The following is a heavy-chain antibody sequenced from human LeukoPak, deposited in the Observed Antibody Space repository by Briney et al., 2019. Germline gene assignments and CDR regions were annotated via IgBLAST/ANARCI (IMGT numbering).Heavy chain of an antibody. Sequence: GGSLRLSCEAAGFTFSSYAMSWVRQAPGRRLEWVSAISGSGGSTYDADSVKGRFTISRDNSKNTLYLQMNSLRAEDTAAYHCAKGDNYYGSGSFDYWDQGTLVTVSS. V-gene: IGHV3-23*01. CDR1: GFTFSSYA. CDR2: ISGSGGST. J-gene: IGHJ4*02. CDR3: AKGDNYYGSGSFDY. D-gene: IGHD3-10*01.